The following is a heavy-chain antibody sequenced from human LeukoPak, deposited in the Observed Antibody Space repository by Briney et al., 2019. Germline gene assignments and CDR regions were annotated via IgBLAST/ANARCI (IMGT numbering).Heavy chain of an antibody. D-gene: IGHD4-17*01. CDR3: ARAISDYDASDI. J-gene: IGHJ3*02. V-gene: IGHV3-21*01. Sequence: PGGSLRLSRAASGFTFSSYSMNWVRQAPGKGLEWVSSISSSSNFIYYADSVKGRFTISRDNAKNSLYLQMNSLGAEDTAVYYCARAISDYDASDIWGQGTMVTVSS. CDR2: ISSSSNFI. CDR1: GFTFSSYS.